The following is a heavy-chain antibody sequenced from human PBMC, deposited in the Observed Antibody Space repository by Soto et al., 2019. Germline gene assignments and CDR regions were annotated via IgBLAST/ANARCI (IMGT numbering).Heavy chain of an antibody. V-gene: IGHV3-66*01. CDR1: GFTVSSNY. CDR2: IYSGGST. Sequence: PGGSLRLSCAASGFTVSSNYMSWVRQAPGKGLEWVSVIYSGGSTYYADSVKGRFTISRDNSKNTLYLQMNSLRAEDTAVYYCARDLRGYCSSTSCHDAFDIWGQGTMVTVS. CDR3: ARDLRGYCSSTSCHDAFDI. J-gene: IGHJ3*02. D-gene: IGHD2-2*01.